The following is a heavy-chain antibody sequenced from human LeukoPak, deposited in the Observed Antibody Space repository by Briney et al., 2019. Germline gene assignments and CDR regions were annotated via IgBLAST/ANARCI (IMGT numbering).Heavy chain of an antibody. V-gene: IGHV3-21*01. Sequence: GGSLRLSCAASGFTFSTYSMNWVRQAPGKGLEWVSSISSSSYYIYYADSVRGRFTISRDNAKNSLYLQMNSLRAEDTALYYCAREYSNYFDYWGQGTLVTVSS. CDR2: ISSSSYYI. CDR1: GFTFSTYS. D-gene: IGHD4-11*01. CDR3: AREYSNYFDY. J-gene: IGHJ4*02.